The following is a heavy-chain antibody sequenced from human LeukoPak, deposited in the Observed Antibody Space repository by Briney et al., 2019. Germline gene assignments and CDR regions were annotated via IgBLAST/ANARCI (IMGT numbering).Heavy chain of an antibody. V-gene: IGHV1-8*03. Sequence: ASVKVSCKASGYTLTSYDINWVRQAPGQGLEWMGWMNPNSGNTGYAQKFQGRVTITRNTSISTAYMELSSLRSEDTAVYYCAVGGVPAAHDAFDIWGQGTMVTVSS. J-gene: IGHJ3*02. CDR1: GYTLTSYD. CDR2: MNPNSGNT. D-gene: IGHD2-2*01. CDR3: AVGGVPAAHDAFDI.